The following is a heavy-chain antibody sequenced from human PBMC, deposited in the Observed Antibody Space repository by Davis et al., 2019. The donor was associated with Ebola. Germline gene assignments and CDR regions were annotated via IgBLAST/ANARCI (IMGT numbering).Heavy chain of an antibody. V-gene: IGHV5-51*01. CDR2: IYTGDSDT. CDR3: ATLRRTITGMDDGFDI. CDR1: ENSFSTYW. Sequence: KVSCKDSENSFSTYWVGWVRQMPGKGLEWMGIIYTGDSDTRYSPSFRGQATISADKSIKTAFLQWSSLKASDTAIYYCATLRRTITGMDDGFDIWGQGTMVTVSS. D-gene: IGHD1-20*01. J-gene: IGHJ3*02.